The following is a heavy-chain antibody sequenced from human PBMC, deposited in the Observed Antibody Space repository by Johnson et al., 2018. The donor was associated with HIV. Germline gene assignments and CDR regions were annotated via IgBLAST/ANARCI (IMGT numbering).Heavy chain of an antibody. CDR2: IYRGGTT. CDR3: ARDWGVITPYDAFDI. J-gene: IGHJ3*02. CDR1: GFSVSSNY. D-gene: IGHD3-22*01. V-gene: IGHV3-66*01. Sequence: EQLVESGGGLVQPGGSLRLSCVVSGFSVSSNYMSWVRQAPGEGLEWVSVIYRGGTTYYAQSVKGRFTISRDNSKNILYLQMNSLRVEDTAVYYCARDWGVITPYDAFDIWGLGTMVTVSS.